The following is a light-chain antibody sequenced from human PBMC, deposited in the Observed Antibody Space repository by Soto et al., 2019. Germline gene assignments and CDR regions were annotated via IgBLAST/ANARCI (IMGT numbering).Light chain of an antibody. V-gene: IGLV2-14*03. CDR1: SSDVGGYNH. Sequence: LTQPASVSGSPGQSITISCTGTSSDVGGYNHVSWYQQHPGKAPKLMIYDVSNRPSGVSNRFFGSKSGNTASLTISGLQAEDEADYYCSSYASSSTYVFGTGTKVTVL. CDR2: DVS. J-gene: IGLJ1*01. CDR3: SSYASSSTYV.